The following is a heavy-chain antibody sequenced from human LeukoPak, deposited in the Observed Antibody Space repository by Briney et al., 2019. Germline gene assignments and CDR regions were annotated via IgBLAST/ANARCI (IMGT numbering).Heavy chain of an antibody. D-gene: IGHD1/OR15-1a*01. CDR1: GGSITDYY. Sequence: SETLSVTCKVSGGSITDYYWSWIRQAPGQGLEWVGYIYYSGSTNYNPSLKSRVTISIATSKTQFSLKLSSVTAADTAVYYCARHKGASETTRRGYYYYGMDIWGQGTTVTVSS. CDR2: IYYSGST. J-gene: IGHJ6*02. CDR3: ARHKGASETTRRGYYYYGMDI. V-gene: IGHV4-59*08.